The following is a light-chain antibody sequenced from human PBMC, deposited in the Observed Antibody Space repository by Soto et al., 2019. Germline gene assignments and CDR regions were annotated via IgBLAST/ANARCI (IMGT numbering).Light chain of an antibody. Sequence: DIQMTQSPSTLSESVGDRVTITCRASQSISSWLAWYQQKPGKAPKLLIYDASSLQSGVPSRFSGSGSGTEFTLTISSLQPDDFATYYCQQFHSYSWTFGQGTKVDI. CDR3: QQFHSYSWT. CDR1: QSISSW. CDR2: DAS. J-gene: IGKJ1*01. V-gene: IGKV1-5*01.